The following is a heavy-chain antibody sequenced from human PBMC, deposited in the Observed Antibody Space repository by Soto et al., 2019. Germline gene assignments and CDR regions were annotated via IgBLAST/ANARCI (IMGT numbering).Heavy chain of an antibody. CDR1: GYTFSDYG. J-gene: IGHJ4*02. CDR3: TRGPPSWEMLVEFSGDY. CDR2: ISAYNGNV. Sequence: ASVKVSCKASGYTFSDYGISWVRQAPGQGLEWMGWISAYNGNVNYAQRFRNRVAMTIDTSAHTAYLELRSLRSDDTAVFYCTRGPPSWEMLVEFSGDYWGQGTQVTVSS. D-gene: IGHD1-26*01. V-gene: IGHV1-18*04.